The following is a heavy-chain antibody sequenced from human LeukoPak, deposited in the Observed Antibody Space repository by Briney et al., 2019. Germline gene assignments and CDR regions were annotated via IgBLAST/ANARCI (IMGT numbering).Heavy chain of an antibody. D-gene: IGHD6-13*01. Sequence: ASVKVSCKASGGTFSSYAISWVRQAPGQGLEWMGGIIPIFGTANYAQKFQGRVTITADESTSTAYMELSSLRSEDTAVYYCARGGEQQLVENWFDPWGQGTLVTVSS. CDR3: ARGGEQQLVENWFDP. CDR1: GGTFSSYA. CDR2: IIPIFGTA. J-gene: IGHJ5*02. V-gene: IGHV1-69*13.